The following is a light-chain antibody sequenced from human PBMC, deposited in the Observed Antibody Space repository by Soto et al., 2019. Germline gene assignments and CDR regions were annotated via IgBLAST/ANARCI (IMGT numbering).Light chain of an antibody. Sequence: QSVLTQPPSASGTPGQRVTISCSGSRSNIGNNAVSWYQQFPGTAPKLLIYNNNQRPSGVPDRFSGSKSGTSASLANSGLQSEDEADYYCATWDDSLNGRGVFGGGTKLTVL. J-gene: IGLJ3*02. V-gene: IGLV1-44*01. CDR3: ATWDDSLNGRGV. CDR1: RSNIGNNA. CDR2: NNN.